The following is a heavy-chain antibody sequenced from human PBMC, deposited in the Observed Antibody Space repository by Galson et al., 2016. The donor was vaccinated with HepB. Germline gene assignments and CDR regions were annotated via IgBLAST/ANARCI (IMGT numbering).Heavy chain of an antibody. CDR2: ISSSSSYI. CDR3: VREPLRGTRFDN. J-gene: IGHJ4*02. Sequence: SLRLSCAASGFPFSQYNMNWVRQAPGKGLEWVSFISSSSSYIYYVDSVKGRFTISRDNAKDSLYLQMDSLRAEDTAAYYCVREPLRGTRFDNWGQGTLVTVAS. V-gene: IGHV3-21*01. D-gene: IGHD1-14*01. CDR1: GFPFSQYN.